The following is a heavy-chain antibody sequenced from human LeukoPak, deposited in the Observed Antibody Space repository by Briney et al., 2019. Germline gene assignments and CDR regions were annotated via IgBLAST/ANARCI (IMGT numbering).Heavy chain of an antibody. Sequence: GGSLRLSCAASGFTFSSYGMHWVRQAPGKGLEWVAVISYDGSNKYYADSVKGRFTISRDNSKNTLYLQMNSLRAEDTAVYYCARSLGQYRSSPTGYWGQGTLVTVSS. D-gene: IGHD6-13*01. CDR3: ARSLGQYRSSPTGY. CDR1: GFTFSSYG. V-gene: IGHV3-30*19. J-gene: IGHJ4*02. CDR2: ISYDGSNK.